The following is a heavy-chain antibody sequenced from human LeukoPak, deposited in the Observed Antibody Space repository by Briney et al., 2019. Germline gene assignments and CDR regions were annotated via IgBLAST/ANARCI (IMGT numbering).Heavy chain of an antibody. CDR2: FDPEDGET. J-gene: IGHJ4*02. Sequence: ASVNVSCKFSGYTHTELSMQCVRQAPGKGLEWMGGFDPEDGETIYAQKFQGRVTMTEDTPTDTAYMELTSLTSAYTAVYYCATAPRGYSYGYFDYWGQGTLVTVSS. V-gene: IGHV1-24*01. D-gene: IGHD5-18*01. CDR3: ATAPRGYSYGYFDY. CDR1: GYTHTELS.